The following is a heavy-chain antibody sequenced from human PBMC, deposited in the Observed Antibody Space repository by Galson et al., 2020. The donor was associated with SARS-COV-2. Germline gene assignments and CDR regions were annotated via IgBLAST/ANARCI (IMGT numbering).Heavy chain of an antibody. Sequence: GGSLRLSCAASGFTFSSYWMHWVRQAAGKGLVWVSRINGDGSTTIYADSAKGRFTISRDNAKKTLYLQMNSLRVEDTAVYYCAREIGYTTSHLDWWGQGTLVTVSS. D-gene: IGHD6-13*01. CDR1: GFTFSSYW. CDR3: AREIGYTTSHLDW. J-gene: IGHJ4*02. V-gene: IGHV3-74*01. CDR2: INGDGSTT.